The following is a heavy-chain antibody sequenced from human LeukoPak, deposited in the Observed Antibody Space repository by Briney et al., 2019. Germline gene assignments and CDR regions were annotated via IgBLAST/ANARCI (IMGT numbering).Heavy chain of an antibody. J-gene: IGHJ6*03. Sequence: PETLSLTCTVSGYSISSGYYWGWIRQPPGKGLEWIGSIYHSGSTYYNPSLKSRVTISVDTSKNQFSLKLSSVTAADTAVYYCARVGYGDPSYMDVWGKGTTVTVSS. CDR1: GYSISSGYY. CDR3: ARVGYGDPSYMDV. D-gene: IGHD4-17*01. CDR2: IYHSGST. V-gene: IGHV4-38-2*02.